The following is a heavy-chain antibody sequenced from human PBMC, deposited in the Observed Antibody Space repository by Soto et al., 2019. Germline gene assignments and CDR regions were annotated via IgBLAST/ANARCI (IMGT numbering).Heavy chain of an antibody. CDR3: ARDDYGGNSYFQH. Sequence: GGSLRLSCAASGFTFSSYGMHWVRQAPGKGLEWVAVIWYDGSNKYYADSVKGRFTISRDNSKNTLYLQMNSLRAGDTAVYYCARDDYGGNSYFQHWGQGTLVTVSS. CDR2: IWYDGSNK. CDR1: GFTFSSYG. V-gene: IGHV3-33*01. D-gene: IGHD4-17*01. J-gene: IGHJ1*01.